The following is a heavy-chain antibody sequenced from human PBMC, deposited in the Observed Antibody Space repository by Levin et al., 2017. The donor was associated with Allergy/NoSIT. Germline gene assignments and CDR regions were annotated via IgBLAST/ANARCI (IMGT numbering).Heavy chain of an antibody. V-gene: IGHV4-34*01. CDR2: INHSGST. J-gene: IGHJ3*02. Sequence: SQTLSLTCAVYGGSFSGYYWSWIRQPPGKGLEWIGEINHSGSTNYNPSLKSRVTISVDTSKNQFSLKLSSVTAADTAVYYCARDNQTPYYDILTGYYSQYAFDIWGQGTMVTVSS. CDR1: GGSFSGYY. D-gene: IGHD3-9*01. CDR3: ARDNQTPYYDILTGYYSQYAFDI.